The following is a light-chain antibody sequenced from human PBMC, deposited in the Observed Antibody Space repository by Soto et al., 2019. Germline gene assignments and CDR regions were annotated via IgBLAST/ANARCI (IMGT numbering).Light chain of an antibody. CDR1: ETVATN. V-gene: IGKV3-15*01. CDR2: GAS. CDR3: QQYFEWPPMT. Sequence: VMTQSPATLSVSPGARVTLSCWASETVATNLAWYQQKPGQAPRLLISGASTRAAGISDRFRGIGSGTEFTLTISRLRSEDSAIYYCQQYFEWPPMTFGQGTKVDIK. J-gene: IGKJ1*01.